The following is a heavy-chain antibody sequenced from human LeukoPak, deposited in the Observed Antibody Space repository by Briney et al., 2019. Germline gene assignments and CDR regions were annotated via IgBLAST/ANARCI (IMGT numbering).Heavy chain of an antibody. Sequence: SETLSLTRAVYGGSFSGYYWSCIRQPPGKGLEWIGEINHSGSTNYNPSLKSRVTISVDTSKNQFSLRLSSVTAADTAVYYCARHYKSTRTTVFDYWGQGTLVTVSS. J-gene: IGHJ4*02. CDR1: GGSFSGYY. CDR3: ARHYKSTRTTVFDY. D-gene: IGHD4-11*01. CDR2: INHSGST. V-gene: IGHV4-34*01.